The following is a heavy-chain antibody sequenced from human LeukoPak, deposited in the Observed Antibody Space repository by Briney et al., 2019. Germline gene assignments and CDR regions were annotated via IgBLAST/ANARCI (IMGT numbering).Heavy chain of an antibody. CDR3: ARKAYGLDV. V-gene: IGHV3-7*03. CDR2: IKQDASEK. CDR1: GFTFSSFW. Sequence: GGSLRLSCAPSGFTFSSFWMSWVRQAPGKGLEWVANIKQDASEKYYVDSVKGRFTISRGNAKNSLYLQMNSLRAEDTAVYYCARKAYGLDVWDKGTTVTVSS. J-gene: IGHJ6*04.